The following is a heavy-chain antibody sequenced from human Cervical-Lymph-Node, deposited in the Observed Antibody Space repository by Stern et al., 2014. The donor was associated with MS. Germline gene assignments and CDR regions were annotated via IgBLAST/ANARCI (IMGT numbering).Heavy chain of an antibody. Sequence: VQLVESGSGQAKPSQTLSLTCAVSGGSTSSGGSSWNWIRQPPGKGLEWIGFIYHSGSTYYNPSLKGRVFISVDTSKNQFALNLRSVTAADTAVYYCARGGVIYTQDRNGFDVWGQGTMVTVSS. V-gene: IGHV4-30-2*01. CDR1: GGSTSSGGSS. D-gene: IGHD2-21*01. CDR2: IYHSGST. J-gene: IGHJ3*01. CDR3: ARGGVIYTQDRNGFDV.